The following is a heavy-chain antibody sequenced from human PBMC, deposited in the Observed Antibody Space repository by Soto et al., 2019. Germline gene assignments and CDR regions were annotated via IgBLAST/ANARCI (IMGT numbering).Heavy chain of an antibody. Sequence: QVQLQESGPGLVKPSQTLSLTCTVSGASMSSGGYYWTWIRQSPGKGLEWIGYIYYSGGTDYNPCLESRVAISLDTSRSQFSLTLHSVTAADTAIYYCARDRHDNFFDPWGQGTLVTVSS. J-gene: IGHJ5*02. D-gene: IGHD6-6*01. CDR1: GASMSSGGYY. CDR3: ARDRHDNFFDP. V-gene: IGHV4-31*03. CDR2: IYYSGGT.